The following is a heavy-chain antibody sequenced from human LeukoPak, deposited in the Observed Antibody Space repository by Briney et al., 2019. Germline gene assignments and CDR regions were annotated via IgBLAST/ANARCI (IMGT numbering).Heavy chain of an antibody. V-gene: IGHV4-34*01. CDR1: GGSFSGCY. J-gene: IGHJ4*02. Sequence: PSETLSLTCAVYGGSFSGCYWSWIRQPPGKGLEWIGEINHSGSTNYNPSLKSRVTISVDTSKNQFSLKLSSVTAADTAVYYCARGGGDQSLDYWGQGTLVTVSS. CDR3: ARGGGDQSLDY. CDR2: INHSGST. D-gene: IGHD2-21*02.